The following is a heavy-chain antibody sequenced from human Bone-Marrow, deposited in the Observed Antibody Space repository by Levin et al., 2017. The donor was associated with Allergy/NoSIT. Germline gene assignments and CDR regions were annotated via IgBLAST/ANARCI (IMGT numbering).Heavy chain of an antibody. D-gene: IGHD1-26*01. Sequence: ASVKVSCKASGGTFSSYAISWVRQAPGQGLEWMGGIIPIFGTANYAQKFQGRVTITADESTSTAYMELSSLRSEDTAVYYCARDVGYGSGSYYGVNDAFDSWGQGTMVTVSS. V-gene: IGHV1-69*13. CDR3: ARDVGYGSGSYYGVNDAFDS. CDR2: IIPIFGTA. CDR1: GGTFSSYA. J-gene: IGHJ3*02.